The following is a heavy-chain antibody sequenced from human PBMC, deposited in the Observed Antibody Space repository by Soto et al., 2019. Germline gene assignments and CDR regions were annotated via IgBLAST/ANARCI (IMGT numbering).Heavy chain of an antibody. CDR3: ANEIKDVYDSSGYDYSYYCGMDV. CDR1: GFTFSSYA. J-gene: IGHJ6*02. Sequence: GGSLRLSCAASGFTFSSYAMSWVRQTPGKGLEWVSAISGSGGSTYYGDSVKGRFSISRDNSKNTLYLQMNSLRAEDTAVYYCANEIKDVYDSSGYDYSYYCGMDVWGQGTRVTVSS. CDR2: ISGSGGST. V-gene: IGHV3-23*01. D-gene: IGHD3-22*01.